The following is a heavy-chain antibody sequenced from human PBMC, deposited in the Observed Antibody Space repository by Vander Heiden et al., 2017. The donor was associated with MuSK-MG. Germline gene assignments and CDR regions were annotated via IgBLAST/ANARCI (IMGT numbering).Heavy chain of an antibody. J-gene: IGHJ5*01. D-gene: IGHD3-10*01. CDR3: ARQDGSGWRGWFDS. Sequence: EVQLVQSGAEVKKPGESLKISCTGSGYSFTSYWNGWLRKMPGKGLDWMGIIYPGDSDTRYSPSFQGQVTISADKSITTAYLQWSSLKASDTAMYYCARQDGSGWRGWFDSWGQGTLVTVSS. CDR2: IYPGDSDT. CDR1: GYSFTSYW. V-gene: IGHV5-51*01.